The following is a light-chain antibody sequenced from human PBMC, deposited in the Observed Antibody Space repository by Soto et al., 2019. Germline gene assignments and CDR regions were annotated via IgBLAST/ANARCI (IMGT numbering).Light chain of an antibody. J-gene: IGLJ1*01. CDR3: SSFTSSSTLYV. Sequence: QSALTQPASVSGSPGQSITISCTGTSSDVGRYNFVSWYQHHPGTAPKLILCEVSNRPSGVSNRFSGSKSGNTASLTISGLQADDEADYYCSSFTSSSTLYVFGTGTKLTVL. V-gene: IGLV2-14*01. CDR2: EVS. CDR1: SSDVGRYNF.